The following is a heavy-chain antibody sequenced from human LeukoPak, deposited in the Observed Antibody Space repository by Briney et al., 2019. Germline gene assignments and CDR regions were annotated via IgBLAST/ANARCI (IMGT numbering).Heavy chain of an antibody. CDR2: INPSNSDI. J-gene: IGHJ3*02. CDR1: GYSFTNYW. V-gene: IGHV5-51*01. CDR3: ARTYSSGWYDAFDI. Sequence: PGESLKISCKGSGYSFTNYWIGWVRQMPGKGLEWVGIINPSNSDIRYSPSFQGQVTISADRSISTAYLQWSSLKASDTAMYYCARTYSSGWYDAFDIWGQGTMVTVSS. D-gene: IGHD6-19*01.